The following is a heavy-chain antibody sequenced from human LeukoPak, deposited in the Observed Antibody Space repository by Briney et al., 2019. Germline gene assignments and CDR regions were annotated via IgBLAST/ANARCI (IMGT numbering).Heavy chain of an antibody. Sequence: PGGSLRLSCVASGFTFSSHAMHWVRQAPGKGLEWVTGITWNGASTGFAASVKGRFTISRDNAKNSLYLGMSSLRAEDTALYYCAREYGDYSSYFDLWGRGTLVTVSS. CDR3: AREYGDYSSYFDL. V-gene: IGHV3-20*04. J-gene: IGHJ2*01. D-gene: IGHD4-17*01. CDR2: ITWNGAST. CDR1: GFTFSSHA.